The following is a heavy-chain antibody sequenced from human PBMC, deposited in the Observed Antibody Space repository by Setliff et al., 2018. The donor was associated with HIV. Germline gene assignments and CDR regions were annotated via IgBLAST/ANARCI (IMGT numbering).Heavy chain of an antibody. D-gene: IGHD6-6*01. J-gene: IGHJ3*01. CDR2: ISPNNGAA. CDR3: ARPRVFDSFDV. V-gene: IGHV1-2*06. Sequence: ASVKVSCKAIGYMILGYKMNWVRQAPGQGLEWIGRISPNNGAAEYAPKFQGRVSMTLGTSISTAYLEIPRLTSDDAAVYFCARPRVFDSFDVWGQGTKVTVSS. CDR1: GYMILGYK.